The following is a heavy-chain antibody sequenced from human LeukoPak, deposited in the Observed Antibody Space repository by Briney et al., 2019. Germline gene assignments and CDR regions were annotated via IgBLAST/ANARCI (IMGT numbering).Heavy chain of an antibody. J-gene: IGHJ4*02. D-gene: IGHD2-2*01. V-gene: IGHV1-18*01. CDR2: ISAYNGNT. CDR3: AREGGLGYCSSTSCYLFNY. Sequence: ASVKVSCKASGYTFTSYGISWVRQAPGQGLEWMGWISAYNGNTNYAQKLQGRVTMTTDTSASTAYMELSSLRSEDTAVYYCAREGGLGYCSSTSCYLFNYWGQGTLVTVSS. CDR1: GYTFTSYG.